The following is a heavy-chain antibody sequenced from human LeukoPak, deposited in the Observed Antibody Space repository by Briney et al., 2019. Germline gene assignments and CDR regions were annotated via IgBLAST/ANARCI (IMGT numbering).Heavy chain of an antibody. CDR3: AREGYSYGRGFWFDP. CDR1: GFTFTSYS. V-gene: IGHV3-21*01. D-gene: IGHD5-18*01. Sequence: GGSLRLSCAASGFTFTSYSMNWVRQAPGKGLEWVSSISSSSSYIYYADSVKGRFTISRDNAKKSLYLQMNSLRAEDTAVYYCAREGYSYGRGFWFDPWGQGTLVTVSS. J-gene: IGHJ5*02. CDR2: ISSSSSYI.